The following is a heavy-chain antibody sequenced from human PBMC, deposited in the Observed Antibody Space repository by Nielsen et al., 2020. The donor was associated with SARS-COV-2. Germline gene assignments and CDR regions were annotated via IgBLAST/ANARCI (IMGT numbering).Heavy chain of an antibody. CDR2: ISYDGSNK. CDR1: GFTFSTYG. V-gene: IGHV3-30*18. D-gene: IGHD2-15*01. CDR3: AKDWTAIVVVPSGGVDY. J-gene: IGHJ4*02. Sequence: GGSLRLSCAASGFTFSTYGMHRVRQAPGKGLEWVAAISYDGSNKYYVDSVKGRFTISRDNSKNTLYLQMSSLREEDTAVYYCAKDWTAIVVVPSGGVDYWGQGTLVTVSS.